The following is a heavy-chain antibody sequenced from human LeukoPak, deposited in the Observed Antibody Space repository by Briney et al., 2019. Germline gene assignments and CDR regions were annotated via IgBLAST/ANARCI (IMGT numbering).Heavy chain of an antibody. V-gene: IGHV3-33*06. J-gene: IGHJ3*02. D-gene: IGHD5-18*01. CDR2: IWYDGSNK. CDR1: GFTFSSYG. Sequence: SGGSLRLSCAASGFTFSSYGMQWVRPAPGKGLEWVAVIWYDGSNKYYADSVKGRFTISRDNSKNSLYLEMNSLRAEETAVYYCAKPVGDTAMGDAFDIWGQGTMVTVSS. CDR3: AKPVGDTAMGDAFDI.